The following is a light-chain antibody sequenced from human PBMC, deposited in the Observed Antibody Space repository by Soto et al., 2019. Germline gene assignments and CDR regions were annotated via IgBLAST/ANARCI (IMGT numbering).Light chain of an antibody. CDR1: QSVRNY. CDR3: QQRSDWPLT. Sequence: EIVLTQSPATLSLSPGERATLSCRASQSVRNYLAWYQQKPGQAPMLLIYEASIRATGIPARFSGSGSGTDFTLTISSLEPEDFAAYYCQQRSDWPLTFGGGTKVEIK. CDR2: EAS. J-gene: IGKJ4*01. V-gene: IGKV3-11*01.